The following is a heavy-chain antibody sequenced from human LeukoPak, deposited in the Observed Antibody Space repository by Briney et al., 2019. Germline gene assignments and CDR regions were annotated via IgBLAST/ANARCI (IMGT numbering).Heavy chain of an antibody. D-gene: IGHD2-8*01. Sequence: SETLSLTCTVSGGSISSYYWSWIRQPPGKGLEWIGYIYYSGSTNYNPSLKSRVTISVDTSKNQFSLKLSSVTAADTAVYYCARVYCTNGVCPFDYYYGMDVWGQGTTVTVSS. CDR1: GGSISSYY. CDR3: ARVYCTNGVCPFDYYYGMDV. CDR2: IYYSGST. V-gene: IGHV4-59*01. J-gene: IGHJ6*02.